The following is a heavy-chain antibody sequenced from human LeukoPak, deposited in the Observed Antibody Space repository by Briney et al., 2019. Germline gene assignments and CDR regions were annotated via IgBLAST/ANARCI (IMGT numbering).Heavy chain of an antibody. CDR3: ARDLTTVVTPDYFDY. D-gene: IGHD4-23*01. CDR1: GYTFTSYG. CDR2: ISAYNGNT. J-gene: IGHJ4*02. V-gene: IGHV1-18*01. Sequence: ASVKVSCKASGYTFTSYGISWVRQAPGQGLEWMGWISAYNGNTNYAQKLQGRVTITTDTSTSTAYMELRSLRSDDTAVYYCARDLTTVVTPDYFDYWGQGTLVTVSS.